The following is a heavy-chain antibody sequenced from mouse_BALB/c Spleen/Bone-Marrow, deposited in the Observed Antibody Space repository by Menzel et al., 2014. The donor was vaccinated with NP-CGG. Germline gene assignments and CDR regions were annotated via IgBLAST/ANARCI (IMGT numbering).Heavy chain of an antibody. Sequence: VQLQQSGPELVKPGASVKMSCKASGYTFTSYFIHWVKQGPGQGLEWIGWIYPGDGSTKYNEKFKGKTTLTADKSSSTAYMLLSSLTSEDSAIYFCARDYDGYAMDYWGQGTSVTVSS. D-gene: IGHD2-4*01. CDR2: IYPGDGST. CDR3: ARDYDGYAMDY. V-gene: IGHV1S56*01. CDR1: GYTFTSYF. J-gene: IGHJ4*01.